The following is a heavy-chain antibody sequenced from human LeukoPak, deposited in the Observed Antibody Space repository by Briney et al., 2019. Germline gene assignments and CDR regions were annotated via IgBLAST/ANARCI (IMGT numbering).Heavy chain of an antibody. J-gene: IGHJ4*02. CDR1: GFTFSSYA. Sequence: PGGSLRLSCAASGFTFSSYAMSWVRQTPGKGLEWVSTISGSGGNTYYADSVKGRFAISRDNSKNTLSLQMNSLRAEDAAVYYCASYNWNYGFDYWGQGTLDTVSS. CDR3: ASYNWNYGFDY. D-gene: IGHD1-7*01. CDR2: ISGSGGNT. V-gene: IGHV3-23*01.